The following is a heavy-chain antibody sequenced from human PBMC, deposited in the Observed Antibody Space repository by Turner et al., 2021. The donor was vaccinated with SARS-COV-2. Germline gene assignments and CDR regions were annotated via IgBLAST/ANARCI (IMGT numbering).Heavy chain of an antibody. J-gene: IGHJ3*02. D-gene: IGHD3-22*01. CDR2: IWNDGSQK. V-gene: IGHV3-33*01. CDR3: ARLDDSGHWGAFDI. Sequence: QVQLVESGGGVVQPGRSLRLSCAASGITFSSHGMHGVRQAPGKVLEWVAVIWNDGSQKYYADSVKGRFTISRDNSKNMVYLQMNSLRAEDTAVYYCARLDDSGHWGAFDIWGQGTMVTVSS. CDR1: GITFSSHG.